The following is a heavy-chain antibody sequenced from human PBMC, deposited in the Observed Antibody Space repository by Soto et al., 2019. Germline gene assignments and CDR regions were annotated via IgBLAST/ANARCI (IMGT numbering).Heavy chain of an antibody. J-gene: IGHJ6*02. CDR1: GASISSGGYY. D-gene: IGHD3-16*01. CDR3: ARDGAVRYAMDV. V-gene: IGHV4-31*03. CDR2: IYNSGPT. Sequence: QVQLQESGPGLVKPSQTLTLTCTVSGASISSGGYYWSWIRQHPGKGLEWIGYIYNSGPTYYNPPLKSRVTISVDASKNKFSLKVTSVSAADTAVYYCARDGAVRYAMDVWGHGTTVTVSS.